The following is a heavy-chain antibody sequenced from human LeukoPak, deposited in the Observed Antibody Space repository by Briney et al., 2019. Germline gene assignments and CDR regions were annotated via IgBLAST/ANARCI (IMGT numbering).Heavy chain of an antibody. CDR3: ASPETVNLESPPGYYYYYMDV. CDR1: GFTFSSYS. CDR2: ISSSSSYI. V-gene: IGHV3-21*01. J-gene: IGHJ6*03. Sequence: GGSLRLSCAASGFTFSSYSMNWVRQAPGKGLEWVSSISSSSSYIYYADSVKGRFTISRDNAKNSLYLQMNSLRAEDTAVYYCASPETVNLESPPGYYYYYMDVWGKGTTVTVSS. D-gene: IGHD3-3*01.